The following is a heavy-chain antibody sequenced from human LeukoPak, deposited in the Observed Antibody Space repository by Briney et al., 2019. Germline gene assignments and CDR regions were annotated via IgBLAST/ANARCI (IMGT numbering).Heavy chain of an antibody. Sequence: PSETLSLTCPFSGYSISRGYYWGWIRQPPPKGLEWIGSIYHSGSTYYNPSLKSRVTISVDTSKTQFSLKLSSVTAADTAVYYCARGWDYGAYHADYWGQGTLVTVSS. V-gene: IGHV4-38-2*02. J-gene: IGHJ4*02. CDR1: GYSISRGYY. CDR3: ARGWDYGAYHADY. CDR2: IYHSGST. D-gene: IGHD4-17*01.